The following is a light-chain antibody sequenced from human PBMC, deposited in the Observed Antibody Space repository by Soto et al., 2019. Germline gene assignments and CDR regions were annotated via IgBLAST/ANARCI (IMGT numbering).Light chain of an antibody. CDR3: QQYDSSSPT. J-gene: IGKJ2*01. V-gene: IGKV1-5*01. CDR2: DAS. CDR1: QNISDW. Sequence: DIQMTQSPSTLSASVGDGVTITCRASQNISDWLAWYQQRPGKAPKFLIYDASSLETGVPSRFGGSGSGTEFTLTIRSLQPDDFGTYYCQQYDSSSPTFGQGTKLEIK.